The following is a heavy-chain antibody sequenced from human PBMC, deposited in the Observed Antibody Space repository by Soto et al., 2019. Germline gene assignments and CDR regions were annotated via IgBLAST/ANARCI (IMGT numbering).Heavy chain of an antibody. V-gene: IGHV3-23*01. CDR1: GFTFSNYA. CDR3: AKVPAYDYVWGTYYYFDY. D-gene: IGHD3-16*01. J-gene: IGHJ4*02. CDR2: ISGGGSST. Sequence: GGSLRLACAASGFTFSNYAMSWVRQAPGKGLEWVSSISGGGSSTYYADSVKGRFTISRDNSKNTIYLQMNSLRAEDTAVYYCAKVPAYDYVWGTYYYFDYWGLGALVTVSS.